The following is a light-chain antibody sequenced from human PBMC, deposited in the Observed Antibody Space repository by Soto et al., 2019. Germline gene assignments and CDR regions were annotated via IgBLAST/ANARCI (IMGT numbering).Light chain of an antibody. J-gene: IGKJ1*01. CDR3: QEYGSSRT. CDR2: GAS. Sequence: EIVMTQSPGALSLSPGERATLSCRASQTVGSNYLGWYQQKPGQAPRLLIYGASNRATGIPDRFSGSGSGTDFTLTISRLEPEDFAVYYCQEYGSSRTFGQGTKVEIK. V-gene: IGKV3-20*01. CDR1: QTVGSNY.